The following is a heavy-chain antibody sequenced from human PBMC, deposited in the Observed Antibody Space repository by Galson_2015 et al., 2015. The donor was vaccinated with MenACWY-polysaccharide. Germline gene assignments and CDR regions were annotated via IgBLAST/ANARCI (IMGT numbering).Heavy chain of an antibody. Sequence: SVKVSCKASGYTFRSYGMNWVRQATGQGLERMGWMNTTSGRTGFAEKVQVRVTMTRNNSISTAYMELSSLTSEDTAVYYCVREKQLKIDSWGQGTLVTVSS. J-gene: IGHJ4*02. D-gene: IGHD5-18*01. CDR3: VREKQLKIDS. V-gene: IGHV1-8*01. CDR1: GYTFRSYG. CDR2: MNTTSGRT.